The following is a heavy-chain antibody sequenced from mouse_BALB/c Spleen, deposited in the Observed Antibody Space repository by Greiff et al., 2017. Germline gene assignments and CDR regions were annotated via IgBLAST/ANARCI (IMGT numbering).Heavy chain of an antibody. V-gene: IGHV5-6-5*01. D-gene: IGHD1-2*01. CDR3: ARGLITTATGAMDY. CDR2: ISSGGST. CDR1: GFTFSSYA. J-gene: IGHJ4*01. Sequence: EVKVVESGGGLVKPGGSLKLSCAASGFTFSSYAMSWVRQTPEKRLEWVASISSGGSTYYPDSVKGRFTISRDNARNILYLQMSSLRSEDTAMYYCARGLITTATGAMDYWGQGTSVTVSS.